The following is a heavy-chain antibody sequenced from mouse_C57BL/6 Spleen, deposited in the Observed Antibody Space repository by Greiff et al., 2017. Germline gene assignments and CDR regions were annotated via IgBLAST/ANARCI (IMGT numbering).Heavy chain of an antibody. CDR1: GFTFSDYY. V-gene: IGHV5-16*01. D-gene: IGHD3-2*02. Sequence: EVQLVESEGGLVQPGSSMKLSCTASGFTFSDYYMAWVRQVPEKGLEWVANINYDGSSTYYLDSLKSRFIISRDNAKNILYLQMSSLKSEDTATYYCARDTAQATYDYWGQGTTLTVSS. CDR2: INYDGSST. J-gene: IGHJ2*01. CDR3: ARDTAQATYDY.